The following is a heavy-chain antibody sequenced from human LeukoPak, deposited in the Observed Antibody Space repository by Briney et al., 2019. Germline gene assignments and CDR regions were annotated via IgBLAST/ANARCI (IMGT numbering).Heavy chain of an antibody. CDR1: GGSISSSSYY. D-gene: IGHD3-16*01. V-gene: IGHV4-39*07. CDR3: ARGRFRNGMDV. CDR2: INHSGST. Sequence: SETLSLTCTVSGGSISSSSYYWGWIRQPPGKGLEWIGEINHSGSTNYNPSLKSRVTISVDTSKNQFSLKLSSVTAADTAVYYCARGRFRNGMDVWGQGTTVTVSS. J-gene: IGHJ6*02.